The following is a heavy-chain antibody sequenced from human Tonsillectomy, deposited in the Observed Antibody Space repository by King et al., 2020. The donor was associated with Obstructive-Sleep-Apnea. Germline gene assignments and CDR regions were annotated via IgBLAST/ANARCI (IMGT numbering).Heavy chain of an antibody. Sequence: VQMVESGGGVVQPGRSLRLSCAASGFTFSSYAMHWVSQAPGKGLEWVAVISNDGSMKYYADSVKGRFTISRDNSKNTLYLQMNSLRAEDTAVYYCARDPHYDYVWGSYRTSGYFDYWGQGTLVTVSS. CDR1: GFTFSSYA. J-gene: IGHJ4*02. D-gene: IGHD3-16*02. V-gene: IGHV3-30-3*01. CDR2: ISNDGSMK. CDR3: ARDPHYDYVWGSYRTSGYFDY.